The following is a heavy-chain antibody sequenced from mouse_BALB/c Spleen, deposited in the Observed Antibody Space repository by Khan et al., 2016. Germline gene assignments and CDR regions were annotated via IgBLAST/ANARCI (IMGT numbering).Heavy chain of an antibody. CDR3: VRQTGFDV. CDR1: GFTFNTYA. D-gene: IGHD4-1*01. J-gene: IGHJ1*01. CDR2: IRTKSNDYAT. Sequence: EVQLVESGGGLVQPKGSLKLSCAASGFTFNTYAMDWVRQAPGRGLEWIARIRTKSNDYATCYADSVKDRFTISRDDSQNMLYLHMNNLKTEDTAMYYCVRQTGFDVWGAGTTVTVSS. V-gene: IGHV10-1*02.